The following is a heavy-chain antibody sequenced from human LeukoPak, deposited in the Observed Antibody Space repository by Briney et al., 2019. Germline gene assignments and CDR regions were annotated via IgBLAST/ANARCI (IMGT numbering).Heavy chain of an antibody. J-gene: IGHJ4*02. CDR2: INPNSGGT. Sequence: ASVKVSCKASGYTFTCYYMHWVRQAPGQGLEWMGWINPNSGGTNYAQKFQGRVTMTRDTSISTPYMELRRLRSDDTAVYYCARGSRWGYDSSGYPDYWGQGTLVTVSS. V-gene: IGHV1-2*02. CDR3: ARGSRWGYDSSGYPDY. D-gene: IGHD3-22*01. CDR1: GYTFTCYY.